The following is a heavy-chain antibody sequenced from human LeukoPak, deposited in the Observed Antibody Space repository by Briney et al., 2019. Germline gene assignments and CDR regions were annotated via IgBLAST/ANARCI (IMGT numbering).Heavy chain of an antibody. D-gene: IGHD2-15*01. Sequence: GGSLRLSCAASGFTFDDYAMHWVRQAPGKGLEWVSSISWNSGTIAYVDSVKGRFTVSRDNARNSLFLQMNSLRAEDTALYYCAREQDREASATIVGDYWGQGTLVTVSS. CDR3: AREQDREASATIVGDY. CDR1: GFTFDDYA. J-gene: IGHJ4*02. V-gene: IGHV3-9*01. CDR2: ISWNSGTI.